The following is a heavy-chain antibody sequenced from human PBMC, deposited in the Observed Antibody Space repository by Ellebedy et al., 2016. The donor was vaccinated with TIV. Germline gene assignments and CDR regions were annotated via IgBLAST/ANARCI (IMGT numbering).Heavy chain of an antibody. D-gene: IGHD3-22*01. V-gene: IGHV4-34*01. CDR2: IHHSGNS. Sequence: SETLSLTCAVYGGSFSGYYWTWIRQPPGQGPEWIGDIHHSGNSHIHPSLKSRVPLSLDTSKNHFSLKMSSMTAADTAVYYCARHPAMIVVGTYFDYWGQGTLVTVSS. CDR1: GGSFSGYY. CDR3: ARHPAMIVVGTYFDY. J-gene: IGHJ4*02.